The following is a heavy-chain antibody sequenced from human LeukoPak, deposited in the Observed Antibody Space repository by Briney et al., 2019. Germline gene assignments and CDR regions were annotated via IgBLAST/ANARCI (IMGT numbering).Heavy chain of an antibody. V-gene: IGHV5-51*01. Sequence: GESLKISCKGSGYSFTSHWIGWVRQMPGKGLEWMGIIYPGDSDTRYSPSFQGQVTISADKSISTAYLQWSSLKASDTAIYYCARHPDSTCGTSCYLGYYAMDVWGQGTTVTVSS. CDR1: GYSFTSHW. D-gene: IGHD2-2*01. J-gene: IGHJ6*02. CDR2: IYPGDSDT. CDR3: ARHPDSTCGTSCYLGYYAMDV.